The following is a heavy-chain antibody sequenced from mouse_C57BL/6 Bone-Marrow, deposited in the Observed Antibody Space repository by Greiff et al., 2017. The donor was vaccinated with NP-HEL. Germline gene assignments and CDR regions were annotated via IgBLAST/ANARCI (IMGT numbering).Heavy chain of an antibody. CDR3: VRLGFAY. CDR2: IHPNSGST. V-gene: IGHV1-64*01. J-gene: IGHJ3*01. Sequence: QVQLKQPGAELVKPGASVKLSCKASGYTFTSYWMHWVKQRPGQGLGWIGMIHPNSGSTNYNEKFQSKATLTVDKSSSTAYMQLSSLTSEDSAVYYCVRLGFAYWGQGTLVTVSA. CDR1: GYTFTSYW.